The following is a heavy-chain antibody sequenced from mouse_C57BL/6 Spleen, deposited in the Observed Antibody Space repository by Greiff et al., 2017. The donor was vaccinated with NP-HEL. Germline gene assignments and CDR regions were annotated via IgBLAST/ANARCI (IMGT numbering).Heavy chain of an antibody. CDR1: GYAFSSSW. Sequence: QVQLKQSGPELVKPGASVKISCKASGYAFSSSWMNWVKQRPGKGLEWIGNINPSNGGTNYNEKFKSKATLTVDKSSSTAYMQLSSLTSEDSAVYYCARGVVGDAMDYWGQGTSVTVSS. D-gene: IGHD1-1*01. CDR2: INPSNGGT. CDR3: ARGVVGDAMDY. V-gene: IGHV1-82*01. J-gene: IGHJ4*01.